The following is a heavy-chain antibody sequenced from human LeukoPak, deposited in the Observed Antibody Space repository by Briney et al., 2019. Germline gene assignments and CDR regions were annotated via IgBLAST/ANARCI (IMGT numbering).Heavy chain of an antibody. J-gene: IGHJ2*01. CDR3: ARDNDYGDYVGFWYFDL. D-gene: IGHD4-17*01. Sequence: GGSLRLSCAASGFTFDDYGMSWVRQAPGKGLEWVSGINWNGGSTGYADSVKGRFTISRDNAKNYLYLQMNSLRAEDTALYYCARDNDYGDYVGFWYFDLWGRGTLVTVSS. V-gene: IGHV3-20*04. CDR1: GFTFDDYG. CDR2: INWNGGST.